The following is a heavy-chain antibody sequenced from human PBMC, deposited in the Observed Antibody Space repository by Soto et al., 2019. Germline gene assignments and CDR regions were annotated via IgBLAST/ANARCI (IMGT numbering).Heavy chain of an antibody. CDR2: INHSGST. CDR3: ARHKYHRSGPSAY. CDR1: GGSFSGYY. D-gene: IGHD3-22*01. J-gene: IGHJ4*02. Sequence: SETLSLTCAVYGGSFSGYYWTWIRQPPGTGLEWIGEINHSGSTNYNPSLKSRVTISVDTSKNQFSLKLSSVTAADTAVYYCARHKYHRSGPSAYWGQGTLVTVSS. V-gene: IGHV4-34*01.